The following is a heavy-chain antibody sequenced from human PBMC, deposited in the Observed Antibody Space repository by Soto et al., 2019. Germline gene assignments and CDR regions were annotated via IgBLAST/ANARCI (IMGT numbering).Heavy chain of an antibody. CDR3: AKDTFYHDSSGYYVFYY. D-gene: IGHD3-22*01. CDR2: ISYDGGNK. CDR1: GFTFSSYG. Sequence: PGGSLRLSCAASGFTFSSYGMHWVRQAPGKGLEWVAVISYDGGNKKYADSVEGRFTISRDNSKNTVHLQMNSLRAEDTAIYYCAKDTFYHDSSGYYVFYYWGQGT. V-gene: IGHV3-30*18. J-gene: IGHJ4*02.